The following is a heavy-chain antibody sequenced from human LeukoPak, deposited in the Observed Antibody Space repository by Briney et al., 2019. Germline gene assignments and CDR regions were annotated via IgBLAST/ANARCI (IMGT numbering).Heavy chain of an antibody. CDR2: INHSGST. CDR3: ARGTLAAKSIL. V-gene: IGHV4-34*01. CDR1: GGSISSYY. D-gene: IGHD2-15*01. J-gene: IGHJ4*02. Sequence: PSETLSLTCTVSGGSISSYYWSWIRQPPGKGLEWIGEINHSGSTNYNPSLKSRVTISVDTSKNQFSLKLSSVTAADTAVYYCARGTLAAKSILWGQGTLVTVSS.